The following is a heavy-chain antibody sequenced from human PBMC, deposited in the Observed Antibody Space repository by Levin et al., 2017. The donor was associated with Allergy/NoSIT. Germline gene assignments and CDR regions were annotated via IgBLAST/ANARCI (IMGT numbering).Heavy chain of an antibody. CDR2: ISDSGIT. J-gene: IGHJ4*02. CDR3: ARVGDSWSGYPNNHFDF. Sequence: TSETLSLTCSVSGGSIRSYYWNWIRQPPGKGLEWIGFISDSGITNYNPSFKSRFTISVDTSKNQFSLKVSPVTAADTAVYYCARVGDSWSGYPNNHFDFWGQGTLVTVSS. D-gene: IGHD3-3*01. CDR1: GGSIRSYY. V-gene: IGHV4-59*08.